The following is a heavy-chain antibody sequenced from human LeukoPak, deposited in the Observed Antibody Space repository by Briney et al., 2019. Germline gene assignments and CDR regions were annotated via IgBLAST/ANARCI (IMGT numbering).Heavy chain of an antibody. CDR2: INSDGSST. V-gene: IGHV3-74*01. J-gene: IGHJ4*02. CDR1: GFTFSSYS. Sequence: SGGSLRLSCAASGFTFSSYSMNWVRQAPGKGLEWVSRINSDGSSTSYADSVKGRFTISRDNAKNTLYLQMNSLRAEDTAVYYCARAMSGYSYGDYWGQGTLVTVSS. CDR3: ARAMSGYSYGDY. D-gene: IGHD5-18*01.